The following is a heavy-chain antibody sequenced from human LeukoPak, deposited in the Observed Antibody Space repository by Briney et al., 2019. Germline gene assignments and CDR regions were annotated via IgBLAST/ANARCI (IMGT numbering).Heavy chain of an antibody. CDR1: GFTFSSYW. CDR2: INSDGNTT. CDR3: ARSGLLWFGSLGRANYFDY. V-gene: IGHV3-74*01. D-gene: IGHD3-10*01. J-gene: IGHJ4*02. Sequence: PGGSLRLSCVASGFTFSSYWMYWVRQAPGEGLVWVSRINSDGNTTTYADSVKGRFTISRDNSKNTLYLQMNSLRAEDTAVYYCARSGLLWFGSLGRANYFDYWGQGTLVTVSS.